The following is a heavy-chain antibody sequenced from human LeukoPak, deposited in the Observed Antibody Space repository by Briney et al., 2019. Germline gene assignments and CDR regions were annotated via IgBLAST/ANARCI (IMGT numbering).Heavy chain of an antibody. D-gene: IGHD3-10*01. CDR2: ISGSGGST. Sequence: PGGSLRLSCAASGFTFSDYYMSWVRQAPGKGLEWVSAISGSGGSTYYADSVKGRFTISRDNSKNTLYLQMNSLRAEDTAVYCCAKTLHETNYYGSGSYEDYWGQGTLVTVSS. J-gene: IGHJ4*02. CDR1: GFTFSDYY. CDR3: AKTLHETNYYGSGSYEDY. V-gene: IGHV3-23*01.